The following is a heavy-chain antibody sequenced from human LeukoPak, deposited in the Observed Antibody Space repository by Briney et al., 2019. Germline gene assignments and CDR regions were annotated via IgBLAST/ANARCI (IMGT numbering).Heavy chain of an antibody. J-gene: IGHJ5*02. Sequence: AASVKVSCKASGGTFSSYAISWVRQAPGQGLEWMGGIIPIFGTANYAQKFQGRVTITADESTSTAYMELSSLRSEDTAVYYCARYEGSGSYFHWFDPWGQGTLVTVSS. CDR3: ARYEGSGSYFHWFDP. D-gene: IGHD1-26*01. V-gene: IGHV1-69*13. CDR2: IIPIFGTA. CDR1: GGTFSSYA.